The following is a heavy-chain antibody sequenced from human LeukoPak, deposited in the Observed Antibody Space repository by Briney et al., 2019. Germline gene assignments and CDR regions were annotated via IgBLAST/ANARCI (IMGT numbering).Heavy chain of an antibody. D-gene: IGHD2-2*01. Sequence: PGGSLRLSCVASGFIFSGYSMNWVRQAPGKGLEWVSSISESSSHISYVDSVQGRFTIYRDNAKNSLYVQLDSLRVNDTAVYYCARGVVPAAFDYWGQGTLVTVSS. CDR3: ARGVVPAAFDY. CDR1: GFIFSGYS. J-gene: IGHJ4*02. V-gene: IGHV3-21*01. CDR2: ISESSSHI.